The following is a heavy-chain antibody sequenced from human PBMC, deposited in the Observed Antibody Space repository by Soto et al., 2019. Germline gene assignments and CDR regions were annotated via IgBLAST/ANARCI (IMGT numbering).Heavy chain of an antibody. D-gene: IGHD2-21*02. V-gene: IGHV1-46*01. CDR3: ARVQYCGGDCYSNWFDP. CDR2: INPSGGST. J-gene: IGHJ5*02. Sequence: ASVKVSCKASGYTFTSYYMHWVRQAPGQGLEWMGIINPSGGSTSYAQKFQGGVTMTRDTSTSTVYMELSSLRSEDTAVYYCARVQYCGGDCYSNWFDPWGQGTLVTVSS. CDR1: GYTFTSYY.